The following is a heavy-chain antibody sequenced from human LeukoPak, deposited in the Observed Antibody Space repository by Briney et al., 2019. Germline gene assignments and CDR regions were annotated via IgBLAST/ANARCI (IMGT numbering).Heavy chain of an antibody. CDR1: SGSITSGDYY. CDR3: ARSEAAAGPLTFDV. J-gene: IGHJ3*01. Sequence: PSETLSLTCTVSSGSITSGDYYWSWVRQPPGKGLEWIGYIYYSGNTYYNPSLTSRVTMSIDTSENHFSLKSTSVTAADTALYYCARSEAAAGPLTFDVWGPGTMVIVSA. CDR2: IYYSGNT. V-gene: IGHV4-30-4*01. D-gene: IGHD6-25*01.